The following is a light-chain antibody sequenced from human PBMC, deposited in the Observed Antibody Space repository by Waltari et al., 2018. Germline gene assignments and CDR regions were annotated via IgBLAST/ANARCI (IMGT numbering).Light chain of an antibody. J-gene: IGLJ1*01. CDR2: DVS. Sequence: QSALTQPRSVSGSPGQSVTISCTGTTSDVGGYHYVSWFQHHPGKSPKLIISDVSERPSGVPDRFSGSKSDNTASLTISGLQAEDEADYYCCSYAGSYTYVFGSGTKVTVL. V-gene: IGLV2-11*01. CDR1: TSDVGGYHY. CDR3: CSYAGSYTYV.